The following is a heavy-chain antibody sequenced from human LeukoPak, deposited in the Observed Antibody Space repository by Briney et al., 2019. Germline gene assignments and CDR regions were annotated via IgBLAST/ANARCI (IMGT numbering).Heavy chain of an antibody. D-gene: IGHD2-2*02. CDR1: GFSVSTNY. CDR3: ARVYCSSTSCYTYYYYMDV. V-gene: IGHV3-66*01. Sequence: GGSLRLSCAASGFSVSTNYMSWVRQAPGKGLEWVSVIYSGGSTYYADSVKGRFTISTDNSKNTLYLQMNSLRAEDTAVYYCARVYCSSTSCYTYYYYMDVWGKGTTVTVSS. J-gene: IGHJ6*03. CDR2: IYSGGST.